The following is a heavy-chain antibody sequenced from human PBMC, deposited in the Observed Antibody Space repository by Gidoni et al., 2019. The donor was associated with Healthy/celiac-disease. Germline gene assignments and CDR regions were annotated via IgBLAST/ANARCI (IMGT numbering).Heavy chain of an antibody. D-gene: IGHD3-22*01. CDR3: ATLPNYYDSSGYYYAATEYFQH. J-gene: IGHJ1*01. CDR2: ISGGGGST. CDR1: GYTFSSYA. Sequence: EVQLLESGGGLVQRGGSLRLSCAASGYTFSSYAMSWVRQAPGKGLEWVAAISGGGGSTYYADSVKGRCTISRDNYKTTLYLQMNSLRAEDTAVYYCATLPNYYDSSGYYYAATEYFQHWGQGTLVTVSS. V-gene: IGHV3-23*01.